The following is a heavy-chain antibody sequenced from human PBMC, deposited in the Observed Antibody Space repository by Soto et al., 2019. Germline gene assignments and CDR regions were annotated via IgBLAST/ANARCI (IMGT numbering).Heavy chain of an antibody. CDR1: GFTFSSYS. V-gene: IGHV3-48*02. CDR2: ISSSSSTI. CDR3: ARDIKAPEGSGYYYGYYYYGMDV. D-gene: IGHD3-22*01. J-gene: IGHJ6*02. Sequence: EVQLVESGGGLVQPGGSLRLSCAASGFTFSSYSMNWVRQAPGKGLEWVSYISSSSSTIYYADSVKGRFTISRDNAKNSLYLQMNSLRDEDTAVYYCARDIKAPEGSGYYYGYYYYGMDVWGQGTTVTVSS.